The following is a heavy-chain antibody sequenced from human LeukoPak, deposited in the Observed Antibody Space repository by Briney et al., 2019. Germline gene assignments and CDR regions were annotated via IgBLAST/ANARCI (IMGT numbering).Heavy chain of an antibody. CDR1: GFSFSSYS. Sequence: PGGSPRLSCAASGFSFSSYSMNWVRQAPGKGLEWVAVIWYDGSNKYYADSVKGRFTISRDNSKNTLYLQMNSLRAEDTAVYYCARATITMIGGPYYGMDVWGQGTTVTVSS. V-gene: IGHV3-33*08. J-gene: IGHJ6*02. CDR3: ARATITMIGGPYYGMDV. CDR2: IWYDGSNK. D-gene: IGHD3-22*01.